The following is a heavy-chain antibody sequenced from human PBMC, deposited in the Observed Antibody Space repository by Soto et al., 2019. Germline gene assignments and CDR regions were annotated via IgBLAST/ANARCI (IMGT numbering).Heavy chain of an antibody. J-gene: IGHJ4*02. CDR3: ARQRPDPTAARYFDF. D-gene: IGHD6-6*01. CDR1: GGTISSFY. Sequence: QVQLQESGPGLVEPSETLSLTCTVSGGTISSFYWSWIRQPSGKGPEWIGYIYGSGGTSYNPSLRGRVIISVDTSKNQFSLKLSSVTAADTAVYYCARQRPDPTAARYFDFWGQGTLVTVSS. CDR2: IYGSGGT. V-gene: IGHV4-59*08.